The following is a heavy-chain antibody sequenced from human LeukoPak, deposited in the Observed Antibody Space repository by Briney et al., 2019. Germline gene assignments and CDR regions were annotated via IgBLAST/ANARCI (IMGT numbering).Heavy chain of an antibody. D-gene: IGHD6-13*01. J-gene: IGHJ4*02. Sequence: GGSLRLSCAASGFTFSSYAMSWVRQAPGKGLEWVSAISGSGGSTYYADSVKGRFTISRDNSKNTLYLQMNGLRAEDTAVYYCARVWVSSSWYDDYWGQGTLVTVSS. CDR3: ARVWVSSSWYDDY. CDR1: GFTFSSYA. CDR2: ISGSGGST. V-gene: IGHV3-23*01.